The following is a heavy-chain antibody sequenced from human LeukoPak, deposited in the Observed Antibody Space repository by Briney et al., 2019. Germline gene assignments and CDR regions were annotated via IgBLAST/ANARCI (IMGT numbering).Heavy chain of an antibody. V-gene: IGHV3-23*01. CDR3: ARDYTYCSGSRCYDRFDY. J-gene: IGHJ4*02. D-gene: IGHD2-15*01. CDR1: GFAFSNNW. Sequence: PGGSLRLSCAASGFAFSNNWMSWVRQAPGKGLEWVSAISGSGGSTYYADSVKGRFTISRDNAKNSLYLQMNSLTAEDTAVYYCARDYTYCSGSRCYDRFDYWGQGIRVTVSS. CDR2: ISGSGGST.